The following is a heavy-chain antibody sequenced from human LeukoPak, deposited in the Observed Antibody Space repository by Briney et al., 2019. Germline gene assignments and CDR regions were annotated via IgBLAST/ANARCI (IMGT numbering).Heavy chain of an antibody. CDR1: GGSIISYY. Sequence: SETLSLICTLSGGSIISYYWTWLRQPPGKGLEWIGYIYYSGSTNYNPSLKSRVTILVDTSNNHFSLRLTSVTAADTAVYYCARGPQVGRAAAAFDYWGQGALVTVSS. CDR3: ARGPQVGRAAAAFDY. V-gene: IGHV4-59*08. D-gene: IGHD6-13*01. CDR2: IYYSGST. J-gene: IGHJ4*02.